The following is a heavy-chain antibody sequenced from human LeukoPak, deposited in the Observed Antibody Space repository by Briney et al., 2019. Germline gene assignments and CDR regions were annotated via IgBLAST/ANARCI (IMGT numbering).Heavy chain of an antibody. J-gene: IGHJ4*02. CDR3: ARDPITMAPNEGFDY. CDR1: GYTFTDYY. V-gene: IGHV1-2*04. D-gene: IGHD3-10*01. CDR2: INPNSGGT. Sequence: GASVKVSCKASGYTFTDYYMHWVRQAPGQGLEWMGWINPNSGGTNYAQEFQGWVTMTRDTSISTAYMELNRLRSDDTAVYYCARDPITMAPNEGFDYWGQGTLVTVSS.